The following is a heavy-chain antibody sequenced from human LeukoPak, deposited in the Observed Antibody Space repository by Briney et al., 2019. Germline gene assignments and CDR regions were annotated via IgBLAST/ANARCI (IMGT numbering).Heavy chain of an antibody. CDR1: GFTFRNNE. D-gene: IGHD3-10*01. V-gene: IGHV3-48*03. CDR2: ISTGGTTI. J-gene: IGHJ4*02. Sequence: GGFLRLSCAASGFTFRNNEMNWVRQAPGKGLEWVSYISTGGTTISYADSVKGRFTISRDDVRNSLHLEMNSLRAEDTAVYFCARATLGLDYWGQGILVTVSS. CDR3: ARATLGLDY.